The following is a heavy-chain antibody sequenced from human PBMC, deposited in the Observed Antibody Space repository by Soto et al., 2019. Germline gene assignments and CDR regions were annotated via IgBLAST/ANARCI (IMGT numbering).Heavy chain of an antibody. Sequence: PGGSLRLSCAASGFTFSNYAMSWVRQAPGKGPEWVSTVSGSGGGTYCADSVKGRFTISRDNSKNTLYLQMNSLRAEDTAVYYCAKRYLGSSSGIDFDYWGQGTLVTVSS. D-gene: IGHD6-19*01. CDR2: VSGSGGGT. J-gene: IGHJ4*02. V-gene: IGHV3-23*01. CDR3: AKRYLGSSSGIDFDY. CDR1: GFTFSNYA.